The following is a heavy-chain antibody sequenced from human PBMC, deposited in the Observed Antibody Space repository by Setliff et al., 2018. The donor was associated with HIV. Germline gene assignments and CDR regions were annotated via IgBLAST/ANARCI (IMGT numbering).Heavy chain of an antibody. CDR1: GYTFTNNV. D-gene: IGHD2-15*01. CDR2: IHAGSGDT. J-gene: IGHJ5*02. V-gene: IGHV1-3*01. Sequence: AASVKVSCKASGYTFTNNVIHWVRQAPGQRLEWMGWIHAGSGDTQYSQKFQGRGTITRDTSASTVYMELSSLRSEDTAVYYCALPYCGGGNCWSSASLPPAGWFDPWGQGTLVTVSS. CDR3: ALPYCGGGNCWSSASLPPAGWFDP.